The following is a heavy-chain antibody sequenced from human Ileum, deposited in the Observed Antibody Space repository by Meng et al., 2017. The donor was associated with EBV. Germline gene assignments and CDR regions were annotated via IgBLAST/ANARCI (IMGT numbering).Heavy chain of an antibody. V-gene: IGHV4-4*02. Sequence: QVRLQGSGPGLGKPSGTLSLTCAVSGGSISSSNWWNWVRQPPGKGLEWIGEIYYSGSTIYNPSLKSRVTISVDKSKNLFSLKLSSVTAADTAVYYCARGYGSGRDYFDYWGQGTLVTVSS. CDR2: IYYSGST. CDR3: ARGYGSGRDYFDY. D-gene: IGHD3-10*01. CDR1: GGSISSSNW. J-gene: IGHJ4*02.